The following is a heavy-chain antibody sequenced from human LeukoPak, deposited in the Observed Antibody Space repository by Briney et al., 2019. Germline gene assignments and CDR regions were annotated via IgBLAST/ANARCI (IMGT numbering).Heavy chain of an antibody. CDR2: IYYSGST. CDR3: ARVPIQTGITMVRGVPYGMDV. D-gene: IGHD3-10*01. CDR1: GGSISSYY. J-gene: IGHJ6*02. V-gene: IGHV4-59*01. Sequence: PSETLSLTCTVSGGSISSYYWSWIRQPPGKGLEWIGYIYYSGSTSYNPSLKSRVTISVDTSKNQFSLKLSSVTAADTAVYYCARVPIQTGITMVRGVPYGMDVWGQGTTVTVSS.